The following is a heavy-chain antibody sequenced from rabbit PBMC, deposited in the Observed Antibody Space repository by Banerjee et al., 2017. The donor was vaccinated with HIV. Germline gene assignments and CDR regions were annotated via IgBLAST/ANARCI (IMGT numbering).Heavy chain of an antibody. J-gene: IGHJ4*01. CDR1: GFSFSSNYY. V-gene: IGHV1S40*01. D-gene: IGHD6-1*01. Sequence: QSLEESGGDLVKPGASLTLTCTASGFSFSSNYYMCWVRQAPGKGLEWIACIFAGGIGSTYYASWAKGRFTISKTSSTTVTLQMTSLTAADTATYFCARDYDVGDGDGYGPLGLWGQGTLVTVS. CDR3: ARDYDVGDGDGYGPLGL. CDR2: IFAGGIGST.